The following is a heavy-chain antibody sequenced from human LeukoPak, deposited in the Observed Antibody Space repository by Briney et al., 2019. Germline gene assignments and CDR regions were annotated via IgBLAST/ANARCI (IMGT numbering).Heavy chain of an antibody. CDR1: GGSISSGDYY. J-gene: IGHJ3*02. V-gene: IGHV4-39*01. CDR2: ISYGGST. CDR3: AKLNYYTSSWSRVDAFDI. Sequence: ASETLSLTCTVSGGSISSGDYYWSWIRQPPGKGLEWIGSISYGGSTYYNPSLRSRVTISVDTSKKQFSLILSSVTAADTAVYYCAKLNYYTSSWSRVDAFDIWGQGTMVTVSS. D-gene: IGHD6-13*01.